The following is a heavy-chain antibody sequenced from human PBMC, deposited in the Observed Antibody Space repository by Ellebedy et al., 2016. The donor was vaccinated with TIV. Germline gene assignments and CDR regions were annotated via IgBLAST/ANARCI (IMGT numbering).Heavy chain of an antibody. CDR1: GFTFSRYA. CDR3: VRDPNRGSAPSY. Sequence: GESLKISXAASGFTFSRYAMSWVRRAPGKGLEWVSSIGTRAGDTLFGDSVKGRFTISRDDSKNTQYLQMNSLRDEDTAVYYCVRDPNRGSAPSYWGQGILVTVSS. D-gene: IGHD1-1*01. J-gene: IGHJ4*02. V-gene: IGHV3-23*01. CDR2: IGTRAGDT.